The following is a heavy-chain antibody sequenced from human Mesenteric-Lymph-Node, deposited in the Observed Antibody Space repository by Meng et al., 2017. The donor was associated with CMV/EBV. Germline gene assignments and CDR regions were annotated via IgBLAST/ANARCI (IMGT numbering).Heavy chain of an antibody. CDR2: IIPILGIA. Sequence: SVKVSCKASGGTFSSYTISWVRQAPGQGLEWMGRIIPILGIANYAQKFQGRVTITADKSTSTAYMELSSLRSDDTAVYYCAISRYCSSTSCYMGEDYFDYWGQGTLVTVSS. J-gene: IGHJ4*02. V-gene: IGHV1-69*02. CDR1: GGTFSSYT. CDR3: AISRYCSSTSCYMGEDYFDY. D-gene: IGHD2-2*01.